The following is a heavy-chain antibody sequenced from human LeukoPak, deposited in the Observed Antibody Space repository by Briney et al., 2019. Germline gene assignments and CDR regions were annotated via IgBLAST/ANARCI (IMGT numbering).Heavy chain of an antibody. CDR2: IYYSGST. CDR3: ARDNWNYGSSMDV. Sequence: SETLSLACTVSGGSISSYYWSWIRQPPGKGLEWIGYIYYSGSTNYNPSLKSRVTISVDTSKNQFSLKLSSVTAADTAVYYCARDNWNYGSSMDVWGQGTTVTVSS. V-gene: IGHV4-59*01. J-gene: IGHJ6*02. CDR1: GGSISSYY. D-gene: IGHD1-7*01.